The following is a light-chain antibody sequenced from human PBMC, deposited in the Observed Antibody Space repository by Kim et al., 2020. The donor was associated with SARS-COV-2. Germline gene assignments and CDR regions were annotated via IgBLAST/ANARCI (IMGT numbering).Light chain of an antibody. CDR2: RNN. V-gene: IGLV1-47*01. CDR1: NSNIGSNY. CDR3: AAWDGSLSGRGV. Sequence: QRVTISCSGRNSNIGSNYVYWYQQLPGTAPKLLIYRNNQRPSGVPDRFSGSKSGTSASLAISGLRSEDEADYYCAAWDGSLSGRGVFGGGTQLTVL. J-gene: IGLJ3*02.